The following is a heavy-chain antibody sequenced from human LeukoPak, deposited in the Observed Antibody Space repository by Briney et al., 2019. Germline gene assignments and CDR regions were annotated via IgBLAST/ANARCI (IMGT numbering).Heavy chain of an antibody. CDR3: AASSYDSSDFDY. V-gene: IGHV1-58*02. CDR2: IVVGSGNT. D-gene: IGHD3-22*01. Sequence: SVKVSCKAFGFTFTSSAMQWVRQARGQRLEWIGWIVVGSGNTNYAQKFQERVTITRDMSTSTAYMELSSLRSEDTAVYYCAASSYDSSDFDYWGQGTLVTVSS. J-gene: IGHJ4*02. CDR1: GFTFTSSA.